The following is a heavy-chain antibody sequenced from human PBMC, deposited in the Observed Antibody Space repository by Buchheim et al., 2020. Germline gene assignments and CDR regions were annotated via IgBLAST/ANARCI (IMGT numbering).Heavy chain of an antibody. V-gene: IGHV3-33*01. CDR1: GFTFSSYG. J-gene: IGHJ6*02. Sequence: QVQLVESGGGVVQPGRSLRLSCAASGFTFSSYGMHWVRQAPGKGLEWVAVIWYDGSNKNYADSVKGRFTISRANSKNPLYLQMNSLRAEDTAVYYCARMSSPGYYYGMDVWGQGTT. CDR3: ARMSSPGYYYGMDV. CDR2: IWYDGSNK.